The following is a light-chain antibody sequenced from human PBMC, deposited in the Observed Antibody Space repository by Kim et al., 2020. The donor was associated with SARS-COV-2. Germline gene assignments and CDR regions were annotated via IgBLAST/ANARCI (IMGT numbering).Light chain of an antibody. Sequence: EIVLTQSPGTLSLSPGERATLSCRASQSVSSNYLAWYQQKPGQAPRVLIYGASSRAAGIPDRFSGSGSGTDFTLTISRLEPEDFAVYFCQQYGGSPLTFGGGTKVDIK. CDR2: GAS. CDR1: QSVSSNY. J-gene: IGKJ4*01. V-gene: IGKV3-20*01. CDR3: QQYGGSPLT.